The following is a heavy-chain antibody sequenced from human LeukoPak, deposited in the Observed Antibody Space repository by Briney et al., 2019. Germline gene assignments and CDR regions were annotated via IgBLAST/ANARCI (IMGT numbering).Heavy chain of an antibody. CDR3: ARAPDGSGWYEFAD. Sequence: GGSLRLXCAASGFTFSSYWMSWVRQAPGKGLEWVANIKQDGSEKYYVDSVKGRFTISRDNAKNSLYLQMNSLRAEDTAVYYCARAPDGSGWYEFADWGQGTLVTVSS. V-gene: IGHV3-7*01. CDR1: GFTFSSYW. CDR2: IKQDGSEK. J-gene: IGHJ4*02. D-gene: IGHD6-19*01.